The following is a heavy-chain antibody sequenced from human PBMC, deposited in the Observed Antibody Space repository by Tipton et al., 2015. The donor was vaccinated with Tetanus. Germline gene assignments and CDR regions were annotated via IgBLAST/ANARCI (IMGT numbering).Heavy chain of an antibody. CDR3: ARAAGFLGLCHDF. V-gene: IGHV4-30-4*01. CDR2: IYQTGTT. Sequence: TLSLTCTVSGASFSSGDYYWSWIRKPPGKDLEWIGYIYQTGTTYYNPSLKGRVTISMDRSNTQFSLRLDSLTAADTAVYYCARAAGFLGLCHDFWGRGTLVSVSS. J-gene: IGHJ4*02. CDR1: GASFSSGDYY. D-gene: IGHD2/OR15-2a*01.